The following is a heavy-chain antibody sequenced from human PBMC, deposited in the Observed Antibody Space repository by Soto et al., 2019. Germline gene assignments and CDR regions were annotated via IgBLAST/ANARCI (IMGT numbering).Heavy chain of an antibody. Sequence: PGGSLRLSCAASGFTFSSYAMTWVRQAPGKGLEWVSGISGSGGGTYYADSVKGRFTISRDNSKNTLYLQMNSLRAEDTAVYYCAKDGHRSGWYYFDYWGQGILVTVS. V-gene: IGHV3-23*01. J-gene: IGHJ4*02. CDR1: GFTFSSYA. CDR3: AKDGHRSGWYYFDY. CDR2: ISGSGGGT. D-gene: IGHD6-19*01.